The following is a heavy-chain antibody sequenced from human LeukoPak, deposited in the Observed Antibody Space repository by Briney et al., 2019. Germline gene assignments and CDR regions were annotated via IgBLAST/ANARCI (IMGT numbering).Heavy chain of an antibody. CDR3: ARVDRYYYGSGTDHWFDP. D-gene: IGHD3-10*01. Sequence: SETLSLTCAVYGGSFSCYYWSWIRQPPGKGLEWIGEINHSGSTNYNPSLKSRVTISVDTSKNQFSLKLSSVTAADTAVYYCARVDRYYYGSGTDHWFDPWGQATLVTVSS. CDR1: GGSFSCYY. CDR2: INHSGST. J-gene: IGHJ5*02. V-gene: IGHV4-34*01.